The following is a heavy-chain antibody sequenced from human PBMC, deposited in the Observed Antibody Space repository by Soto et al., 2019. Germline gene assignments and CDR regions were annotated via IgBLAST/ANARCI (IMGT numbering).Heavy chain of an antibody. Sequence: GGSLRLACAASGFTFSSYSMNYVRQAPGKGLEWVSSISSSSSYIYYADSVKGRFTISRDNAKNSLYLQMNRLRAEDTAVYYSARDRDIVATISPFDIWGQGTMVTVSS. V-gene: IGHV3-21*01. J-gene: IGHJ3*02. CDR3: ARDRDIVATISPFDI. D-gene: IGHD5-12*01. CDR2: ISSSSSYI. CDR1: GFTFSSYS.